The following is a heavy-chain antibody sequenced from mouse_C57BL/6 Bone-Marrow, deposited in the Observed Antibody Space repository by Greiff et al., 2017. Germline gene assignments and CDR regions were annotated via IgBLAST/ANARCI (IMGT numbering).Heavy chain of an antibody. CDR2: IDPSDSYT. CDR3: AREELGFLRFAY. V-gene: IGHV1-69*01. Sequence: VQLQQPGAELVMPGASVKLSCKASGYTFTSYWMHWVKQRPGQGLEWIGEIDPSDSYTNYNQKFKGKSTWTVDKSSSTAYMQLSSLTSEDSAVYYCAREELGFLRFAYWGQGTLVTVSA. CDR1: GYTFTSYW. J-gene: IGHJ3*01.